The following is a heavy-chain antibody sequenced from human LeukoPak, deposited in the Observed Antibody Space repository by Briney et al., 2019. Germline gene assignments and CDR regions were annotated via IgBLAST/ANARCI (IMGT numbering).Heavy chain of an antibody. CDR2: IYSSGNT. CDR3: ARAGWRYNGNYSPEHFEH. CDR1: GASISSSGYY. V-gene: IGHV4-61*08. J-gene: IGHJ1*01. Sequence: PSETLSLTCTVSGASISSSGYYWGWIRQPPGKGLEWIGYIYSSGNTDYNPSLKSRVTISVDTPKNQFSLKLSSVTAADTAVYYCARAGWRYNGNYSPEHFEHWGQGTLVTVSS. D-gene: IGHD1-26*01.